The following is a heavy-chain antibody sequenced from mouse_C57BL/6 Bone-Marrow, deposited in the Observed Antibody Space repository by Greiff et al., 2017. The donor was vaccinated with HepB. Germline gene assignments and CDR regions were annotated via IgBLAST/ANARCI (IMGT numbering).Heavy chain of an antibody. CDR2: IRSKSSNYAT. J-gene: IGHJ1*03. V-gene: IGHV10-3*01. Sequence: GGGLVQPKGSLKLSCAASGFTFNTYAMHWVRQAPGKGLEGVARIRSKSSNYATYYADSVKDRFTISRDDSQSMLYLQMNNLKTEDTAMYYCVRGPWYFDVWGTGTTVTVSS. CDR3: VRGPWYFDV. CDR1: GFTFNTYA.